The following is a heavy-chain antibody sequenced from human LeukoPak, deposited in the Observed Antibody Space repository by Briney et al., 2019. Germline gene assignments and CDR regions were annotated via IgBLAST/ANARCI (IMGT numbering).Heavy chain of an antibody. CDR1: GYTFTGYY. J-gene: IGHJ6*03. D-gene: IGHD2-2*01. Sequence: ASVKVSCKASGYTFTGYYMHWVRQAPGQGLEWMGWINPNSGGTNYAQKFQGRVTMTRDTSISTAYMELSRLRSDDTAVYYCARVRVVPAAMGYYHYYYMDVWGKGTTVTISS. V-gene: IGHV1-2*02. CDR3: ARVRVVPAAMGYYHYYYMDV. CDR2: INPNSGGT.